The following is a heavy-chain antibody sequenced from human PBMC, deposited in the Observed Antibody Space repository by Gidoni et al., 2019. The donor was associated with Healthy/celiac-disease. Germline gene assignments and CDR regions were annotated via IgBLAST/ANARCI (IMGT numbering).Heavy chain of an antibody. CDR3: ARVGQQLAYNWFDP. Sequence: QVQLQESGPGLVKPSETLSLTCTGSGGSISSYYWSWIRQPAGKGLEWIGRIYTSGSTNYNPPLKSRVTMSVDTSTNQFSLKLSSVTAADTAVYYCARVGQQLAYNWFDPRGQGTLVTVSS. CDR2: IYTSGST. J-gene: IGHJ5*02. D-gene: IGHD6-13*01. CDR1: GGSISSYY. V-gene: IGHV4-4*07.